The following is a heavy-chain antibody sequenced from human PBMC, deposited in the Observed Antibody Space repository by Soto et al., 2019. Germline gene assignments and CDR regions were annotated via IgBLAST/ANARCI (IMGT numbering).Heavy chain of an antibody. CDR3: AGTWGSTNDY. D-gene: IGHD3-16*01. CDR1: GGSLSSYY. Sequence: QVQLQESGPGLVKPSETLSLTCVVSGGSLSSYYWSWIRQPPGKGLEWIGYIYYSGSTNYNPSLQSRVTISVDTSKNQFSLKLSSVTAADTAVYYCAGTWGSTNDYWGRGTLVTVSS. J-gene: IGHJ4*02. V-gene: IGHV4-59*01. CDR2: IYYSGST.